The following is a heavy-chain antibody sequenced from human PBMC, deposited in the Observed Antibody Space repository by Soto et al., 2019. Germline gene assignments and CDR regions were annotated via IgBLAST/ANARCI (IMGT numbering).Heavy chain of an antibody. V-gene: IGHV3-53*04. Sequence: GGSLRLSCAASGFTVSSNYMSWVRQAPGKGLEWVSVIYSSGRTYYADSVKGRFTISIHNSKNKLYLQMNSRRAEDTAVYYCECRRASSASGYYYYCMDVWGQGTTVTVSS. CDR2: IYSSGRT. D-gene: IGHD6-6*01. CDR1: GFTVSSNY. CDR3: ECRRASSASGYYYYCMDV. J-gene: IGHJ6*02.